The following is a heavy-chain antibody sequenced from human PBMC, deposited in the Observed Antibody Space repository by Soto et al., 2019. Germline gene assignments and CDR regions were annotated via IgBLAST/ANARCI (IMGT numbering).Heavy chain of an antibody. Sequence: GGSLRLSCAASGFTFSSYAMSWVRQAPGKGLEWVSAISGSGGSTYYADSVKGRFTISRDNSKNTLYLQMNSLRAEDTAVYYCAKDGAVATFYPSYYFDDWGQGTLVTVSS. CDR3: AKDGAVATFYPSYYFDD. J-gene: IGHJ4*02. V-gene: IGHV3-23*01. CDR2: ISGSGGST. D-gene: IGHD5-12*01. CDR1: GFTFSSYA.